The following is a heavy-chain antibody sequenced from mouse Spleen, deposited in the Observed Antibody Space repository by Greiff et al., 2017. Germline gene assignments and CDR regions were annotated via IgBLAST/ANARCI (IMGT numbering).Heavy chain of an antibody. Sequence: EVMLVESGGDLVKPGGSLKLSCAASGFTFSSYGMSWVRQTPDKRLEWVATISSGGSYTYYPDSVKGRFTISRDNAKNTLYLQMSSLKSEDTAMYYCATTMITTEAYYFDYWGQGTTLTVSS. V-gene: IGHV5-6*01. CDR1: GFTFSSYG. CDR2: ISSGGSYT. J-gene: IGHJ2*01. D-gene: IGHD2-4*01. CDR3: ATTMITTEAYYFDY.